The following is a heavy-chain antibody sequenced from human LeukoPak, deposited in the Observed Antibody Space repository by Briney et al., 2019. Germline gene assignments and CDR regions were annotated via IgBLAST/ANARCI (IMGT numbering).Heavy chain of an antibody. V-gene: IGHV7-4-1*02. CDR1: GYTFTSYA. CDR3: ARGRDTAMVSPFFFSDY. D-gene: IGHD5-18*01. J-gene: IGHJ4*02. Sequence: ASVKVSCKASGYTFTSYAMNWVRQAPGQGLEWMGWIYTNTGNPTYAQGFTGRLVFSLDTSVSTAYLQISSLKAEDTAVYYCARGRDTAMVSPFFFSDYWGQGTLVTVSS. CDR2: IYTNTGNP.